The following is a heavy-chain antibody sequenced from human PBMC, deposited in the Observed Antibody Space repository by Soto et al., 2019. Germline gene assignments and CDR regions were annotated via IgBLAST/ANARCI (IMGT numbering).Heavy chain of an antibody. CDR3: ARRGVTGTTRFDP. CDR2: IYPGDSDT. J-gene: IGHJ5*02. V-gene: IGHV5-51*01. CDR1: GYSFTNYW. D-gene: IGHD1-7*01. Sequence: GESLKISCKGSGYSFTNYWIGWVRQMPGKGLEWMGIIYPGDSDTRYSPSFEGQVTISADKSINTAYLQWSSLKASDTAIYYCARRGVTGTTRFDPWGQGTLVTVSS.